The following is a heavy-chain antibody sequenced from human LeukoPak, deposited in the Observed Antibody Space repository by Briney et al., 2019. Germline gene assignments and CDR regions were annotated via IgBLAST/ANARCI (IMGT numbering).Heavy chain of an antibody. Sequence: GGSLRLSCAASGFSFSNYVMHWVRQAPGKGLEYVSFIRYDGSDRYYADSVRGRFAISRDNPKSTLYLEMNSLRAEDTAVYYCASMCSSYGSYMDVWSKVPTVTVSS. D-gene: IGHD2/OR15-2a*01. CDR2: IRYDGSDR. CDR3: ASMCSSYGSYMDV. J-gene: IGHJ6*03. V-gene: IGHV3-30*02. CDR1: GFSFSNYV.